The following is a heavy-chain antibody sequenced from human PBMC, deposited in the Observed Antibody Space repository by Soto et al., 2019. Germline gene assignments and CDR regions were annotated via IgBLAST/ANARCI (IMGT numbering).Heavy chain of an antibody. J-gene: IGHJ2*01. Sequence: EVQLAESGGGLVQPGGSLRLSCAASEFTFSNFWMTWVRQAPGKGLERVANIKQDGSEKYYVDSVKGRFTISRDNAKNSLWLQMNSLRVDDTAVYYCARVANRYFDLWGRGTLVSVSS. V-gene: IGHV3-7*01. CDR2: IKQDGSEK. CDR3: ARVANRYFDL. CDR1: EFTFSNFW.